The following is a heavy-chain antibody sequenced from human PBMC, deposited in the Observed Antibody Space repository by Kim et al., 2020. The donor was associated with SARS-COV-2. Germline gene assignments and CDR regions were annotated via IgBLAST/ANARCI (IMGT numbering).Heavy chain of an antibody. V-gene: IGHV3-30*07. CDR3: ATNYGSGSYGMDY. D-gene: IGHD3-10*01. J-gene: IGHJ4*02. Sequence: DAESVRGRFTISRDNSKNTLYLQMNSLRAEVTAVYYCATNYGSGSYGMDYWGQGTLVTVSS.